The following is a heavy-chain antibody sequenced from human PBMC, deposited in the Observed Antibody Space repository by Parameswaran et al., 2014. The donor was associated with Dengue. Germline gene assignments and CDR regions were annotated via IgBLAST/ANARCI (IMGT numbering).Heavy chain of an antibody. CDR2: IIPIFGTA. D-gene: IGHD2-15*01. Sequence: WVRQAPGQGLEWMGGIIPIFGTANYAQKFQGRVTITADESTSTAYMELSSLRSEDTAVYYCAREDSIGYCSGGSCYSGYDYWGQGTLVTVSS. CDR3: AREDSIGYCSGGSCYSGYDY. J-gene: IGHJ4*02. V-gene: IGHV1-69*01.